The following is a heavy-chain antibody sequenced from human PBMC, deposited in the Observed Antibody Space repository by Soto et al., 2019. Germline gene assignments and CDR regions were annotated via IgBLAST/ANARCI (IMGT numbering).Heavy chain of an antibody. CDR2: ISSDSRKK. D-gene: IGHD3-3*01. CDR3: ARIKLVEWFFINVDVYDMDV. J-gene: IGHJ6*02. Sequence: GSLRLSCVASGFSLSDYAVNWVRQAPGKGLEWDSFISSDSRKKYYADSEEGRFTISRNNARNSVSQQMESLRDEDAAVYYCARIKLVEWFFINVDVYDMDVWGQGTPVTVSS. V-gene: IGHV3-21*01. CDR1: GFSLSDYA.